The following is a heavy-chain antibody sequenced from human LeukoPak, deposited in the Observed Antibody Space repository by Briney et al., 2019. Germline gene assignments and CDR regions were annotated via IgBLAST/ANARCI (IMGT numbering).Heavy chain of an antibody. Sequence: PGGSLRLSCAASGFTFSDYYMSWIRQAPGKGLEWVSSISSSSSYIYYADSVKGRFTISRDNAKNSLYLQMNSLRAEDTAVYYCAREGQQLVLDYYYGMDVWGQGTTVTVSS. V-gene: IGHV3-11*06. CDR2: ISSSSSYI. J-gene: IGHJ6*02. CDR3: AREGQQLVLDYYYGMDV. D-gene: IGHD6-13*01. CDR1: GFTFSDYY.